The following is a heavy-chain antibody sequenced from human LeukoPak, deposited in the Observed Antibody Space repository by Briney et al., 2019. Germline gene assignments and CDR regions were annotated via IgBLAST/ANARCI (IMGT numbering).Heavy chain of an antibody. J-gene: IGHJ3*01. CDR3: ASPGAVAGTLGT. CDR1: GYTFTSYY. D-gene: IGHD6-19*01. CDR2: INPSGGST. V-gene: IGHV1-46*01. Sequence: ASVKVSCKASGYTFTSYYMHWVRQAPGQGLEWMGIINPSGGSTSYAQKFQGRVTMTRDMSTSTVYMELSSLRSEDTAVYYCASPGAVAGTLGTWGQGTMVTVSS.